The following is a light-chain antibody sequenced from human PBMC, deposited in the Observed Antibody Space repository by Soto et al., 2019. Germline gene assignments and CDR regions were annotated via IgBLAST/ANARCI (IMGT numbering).Light chain of an antibody. CDR2: AAS. V-gene: IGKV1-16*01. Sequence: DIQMTQSPSSLSASAGDRVTITCRASQGISDYLAWFQQRPGKAPKFLMSAASRLESGVPSRFSGSGYSTDFTLTISSLPPEDYATYYCQQYFTHPFTFGPGTKVDV. CDR3: QQYFTHPFT. CDR1: QGISDY. J-gene: IGKJ3*01.